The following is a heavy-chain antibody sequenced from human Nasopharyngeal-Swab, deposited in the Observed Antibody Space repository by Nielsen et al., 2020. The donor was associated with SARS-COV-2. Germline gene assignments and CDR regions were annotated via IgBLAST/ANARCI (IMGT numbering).Heavy chain of an antibody. CDR3: ARTRVVVVVAADKYDYYMDV. V-gene: IGHV2-26*01. CDR2: IFSRDEK. D-gene: IGHD2-15*01. J-gene: IGHJ6*03. Sequence: RQAPGKALEWLAHIFSRDEKYYTSSLKSRLTVSKDTSKSQVVLTMTNLDPVDTATYYCARTRVVVVVAADKYDYYMDVWGKGTTVTVSS.